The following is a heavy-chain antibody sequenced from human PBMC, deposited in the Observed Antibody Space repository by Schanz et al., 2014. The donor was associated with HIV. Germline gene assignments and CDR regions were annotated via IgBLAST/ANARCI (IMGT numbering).Heavy chain of an antibody. Sequence: QVQLVQSGAEVKKPGASVKVSCKASGYIFTSNGISWVRQAPGQGLEWMGWINPNSGDTDYAQKFQGRVTMTRDTSLSTAYKELSRLTSDDTAVYYRAREGTAARQFYYYGMDVWGQGTTVTVSS. J-gene: IGHJ6*02. CDR2: INPNSGDT. CDR1: GYIFTSNG. CDR3: AREGTAARQFYYYGMDV. D-gene: IGHD6-6*01. V-gene: IGHV1-2*02.